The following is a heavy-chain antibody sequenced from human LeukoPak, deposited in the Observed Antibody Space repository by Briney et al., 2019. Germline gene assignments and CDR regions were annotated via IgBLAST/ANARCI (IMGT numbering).Heavy chain of an antibody. Sequence: SETLSLTCSVSGGSISRSGYCWGWIRQPPGKGLEWIGSIYYSGSAYYNPSLKSRVVMSVDTSKNQFSMRLNSVTAADTAVYYCARGLSAIVYWGQGTLVTVSS. CDR1: GGSISRSGYC. CDR2: IYYSGSA. V-gene: IGHV4-39*01. CDR3: ARGLSAIVY. J-gene: IGHJ4*02. D-gene: IGHD2-15*01.